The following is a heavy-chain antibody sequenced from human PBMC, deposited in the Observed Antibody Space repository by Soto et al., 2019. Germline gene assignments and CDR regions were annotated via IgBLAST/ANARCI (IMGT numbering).Heavy chain of an antibody. V-gene: IGHV4-59*01. CDR2: IYYSGST. D-gene: IGHD6-13*01. CDR1: GGSISSYY. CDR3: ARDGGAAFAINWFDP. J-gene: IGHJ5*02. Sequence: PSETLSLTCTVSGGSISSYYWSWIRQPPGKGLEWIGYIYYSGSTNYNPSLKSRVTISVDTSKNQFSLKLSSVTAADTAVYYCARDGGAAFAINWFDPWGQGTLVTVSS.